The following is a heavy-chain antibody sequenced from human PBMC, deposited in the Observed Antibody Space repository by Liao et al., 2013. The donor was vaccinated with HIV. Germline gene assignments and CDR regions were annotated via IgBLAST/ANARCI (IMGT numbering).Heavy chain of an antibody. Sequence: QVQLQESGPGLVKPSETLSLTCTVSGGSINPYYWSWIRKSAGKGLEWIGRILWQWEHRLQPLLKSRVAMSLDTSDNHFSLTLRSATAADTAVYYCARAGGRYAGFDIWGQGTMVTVSS. CDR2: ILWQWEH. CDR1: GGSINPYY. CDR3: ARAGGRYAGFDI. D-gene: IGHD3-16*01. V-gene: IGHV4-4*07. J-gene: IGHJ3*02.